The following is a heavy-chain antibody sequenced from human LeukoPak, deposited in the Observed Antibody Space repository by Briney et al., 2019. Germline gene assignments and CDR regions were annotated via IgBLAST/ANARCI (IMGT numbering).Heavy chain of an antibody. J-gene: IGHJ3*02. D-gene: IGHD3-22*01. CDR3: AKTYYYDSSGYWSAFDI. V-gene: IGHV3-23*01. CDR2: ISGGRGTT. Sequence: GGSLRLSCAASGFTFRNYGMSWVRQAPGKGLEWVSVISGGRGTTYYADSVKGRFTISRDNSENILYLQMNSLRAEDTAVCHCAKTYYYDSSGYWSAFDIWGQGTMVTVSS. CDR1: GFTFRNYG.